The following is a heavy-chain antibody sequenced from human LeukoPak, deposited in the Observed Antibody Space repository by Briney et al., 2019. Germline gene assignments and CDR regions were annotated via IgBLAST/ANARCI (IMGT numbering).Heavy chain of an antibody. V-gene: IGHV4-61*08. Sequence: SQTLSLTCAVSGGSISSGGYYWSWIRQPPGKGLEWIGYIYYSGSTNYNPSLKSRVTISVDTSKNQFSLKLSSVTAADTAVYYCARVAGTHAFDIWGQGTMVTVSS. J-gene: IGHJ3*02. CDR2: IYYSGST. CDR1: GGSISSGGYY. D-gene: IGHD6-19*01. CDR3: ARVAGTHAFDI.